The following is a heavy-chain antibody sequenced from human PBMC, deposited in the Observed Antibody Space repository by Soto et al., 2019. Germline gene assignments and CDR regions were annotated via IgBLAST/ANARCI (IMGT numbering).Heavy chain of an antibody. CDR2: INPNSGGT. V-gene: IGHV1-2*04. CDR3: ARGPNLLWFGELLSGYYYGMDV. J-gene: IGHJ6*02. D-gene: IGHD3-10*01. Sequence: ASVKVSCKASGYTFTGYYMHWVRQAPGQGLEWMGWINPNSGGTNYAQKFQGWVTMTRDTSISTAYMELSRLRSDDTAVYYCARGPNLLWFGELLSGYYYGMDVWGQGTTVTVSS. CDR1: GYTFTGYY.